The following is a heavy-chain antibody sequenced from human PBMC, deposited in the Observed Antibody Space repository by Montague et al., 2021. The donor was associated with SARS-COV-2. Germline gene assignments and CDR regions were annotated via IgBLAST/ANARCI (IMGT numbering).Heavy chain of an antibody. V-gene: IGHV4-4*02. CDR1: GGAINSSNW. Sequence: SETLSLTCVVSGGAINSSNWWSWVRQPPGKGLEWIGEIYHGGSTNYNPPLKSRVTISIDKSTNQLSLKLSSVTAADTAVYYCARFLGFCSGATCYSSGMDVWGQGTTVTVSS. J-gene: IGHJ6*02. CDR2: IYHGGST. CDR3: ARFLGFCSGATCYSSGMDV. D-gene: IGHD2-15*01.